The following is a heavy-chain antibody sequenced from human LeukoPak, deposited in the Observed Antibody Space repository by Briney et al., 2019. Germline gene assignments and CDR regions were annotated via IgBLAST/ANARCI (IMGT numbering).Heavy chain of an antibody. J-gene: IGHJ4*02. V-gene: IGHV3-21*01. CDR2: ISSSSSYI. CDR1: GFTFSSYS. D-gene: IGHD3-22*01. CDR3: ARALHSSGYYGDY. Sequence: TGGSLRLSCAASGFTFSSYSMNWVRQAPGKGLEWVSSISSSSSYIYYADSVKGRFTISRDNAKNSLYLQMNSLRAEDTAVYYCARALHSSGYYGDYWGQGTLVTVSS.